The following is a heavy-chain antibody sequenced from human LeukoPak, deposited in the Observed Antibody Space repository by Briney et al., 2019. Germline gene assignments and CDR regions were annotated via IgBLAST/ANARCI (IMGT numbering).Heavy chain of an antibody. CDR3: ARDNPPAWYYDSSGYGPNDAFDI. CDR1: GDSISSYY. V-gene: IGHV4-4*07. J-gene: IGHJ3*02. Sequence: ASETLSLTCTVPGDSISSYYWSWIRQPAGKGLEWIGRIYTSGSTNYNPSLKSRVTMSVDTSRNQFSLKLNSVTAADTAVYYWARDNPPAWYYDSSGYGPNDAFDIWGQGTLVTVSS. D-gene: IGHD3-22*01. CDR2: IYTSGST.